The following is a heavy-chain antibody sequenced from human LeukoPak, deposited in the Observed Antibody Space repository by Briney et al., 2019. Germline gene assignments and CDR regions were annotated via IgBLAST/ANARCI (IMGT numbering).Heavy chain of an antibody. V-gene: IGHV1-18*01. Sequence: ASAKVSCKASGYTFTSYGISWVRQAPGQGLEWMGWISAYNGNTNYAQKLQGRVTMTTDTSTSTAYMELRSLRSDDTAVYYCARDQMYYDILTGHNWFDPWGQGTLVTVSS. CDR3: ARDQMYYDILTGHNWFDP. CDR2: ISAYNGNT. J-gene: IGHJ5*02. CDR1: GYTFTSYG. D-gene: IGHD3-9*01.